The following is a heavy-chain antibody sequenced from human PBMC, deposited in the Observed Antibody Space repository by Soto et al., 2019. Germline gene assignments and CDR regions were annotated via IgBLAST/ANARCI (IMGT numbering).Heavy chain of an antibody. CDR3: ARSFHSRIAVAGPRGYYYGMDV. V-gene: IGHV3-13*01. CDR2: IGTAGDT. CDR1: GFTFSSYD. J-gene: IGHJ6*02. D-gene: IGHD6-19*01. Sequence: EVQLVESGGGLVQPGGSLRLSCAASGFTFSSYDMHWVRQATGKGLEWVSAIGTAGDTYYPGSVTGRFTISRENAKNSLYLQMNSLRAGDTAVYYCARSFHSRIAVAGPRGYYYGMDVWGQGTTVTVSS.